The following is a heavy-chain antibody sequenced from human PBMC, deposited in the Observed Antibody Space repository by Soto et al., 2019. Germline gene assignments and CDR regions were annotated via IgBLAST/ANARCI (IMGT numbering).Heavy chain of an antibody. V-gene: IGHV3-23*01. CDR3: ARDALGELEPPVNYFDY. CDR2: ICGSGGST. Sequence: GGSLRLSCAASGFTFSSYAMSWVRQAPGKGLEWVSAICGSGGSTYYADSVKGRFTISRDNSKNTLYLQMNSLRAEDTAVYYCARDALGELEPPVNYFDYWGQGTLVTVSS. CDR1: GFTFSSYA. D-gene: IGHD1-1*01. J-gene: IGHJ4*02.